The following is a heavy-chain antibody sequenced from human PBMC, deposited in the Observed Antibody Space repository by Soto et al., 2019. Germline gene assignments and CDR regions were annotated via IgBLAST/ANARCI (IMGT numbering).Heavy chain of an antibody. D-gene: IGHD2-21*02. V-gene: IGHV1-69*12. J-gene: IGHJ6*02. CDR2: IIPIFGTA. CDR1: GGTFSSYA. CDR3: ASHCGGDCYSRSPPYYYYGMDV. Sequence: QVQLVQSGAEVKKPGSSVKVSCKASGGTFSSYAISWVRQAPGQGLEWMGGIIPIFGTADYAQKFQGRVTITADESTRTAYMALSSPRSEDTAVYYCASHCGGDCYSRSPPYYYYGMDVWGQGTTVTVSS.